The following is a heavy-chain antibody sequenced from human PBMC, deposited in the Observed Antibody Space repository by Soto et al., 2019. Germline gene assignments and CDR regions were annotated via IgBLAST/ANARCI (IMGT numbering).Heavy chain of an antibody. D-gene: IGHD3-16*01. J-gene: IGHJ6*02. CDR2: IWYDGSNK. CDR1: GFTFSSYG. CDR3: AREPLDFVLSQPGYYYYYGMDV. Sequence: GGSLRLSCAASGFTFSSYGMHWVRQAPGKGLEWVAVIWYDGSNKYYADSVKGRFTISRDNSKNTLYLQMNSLRAEDTAVYYCAREPLDFVLSQPGYYYYYGMDVWGQGTTVTVSS. V-gene: IGHV3-33*01.